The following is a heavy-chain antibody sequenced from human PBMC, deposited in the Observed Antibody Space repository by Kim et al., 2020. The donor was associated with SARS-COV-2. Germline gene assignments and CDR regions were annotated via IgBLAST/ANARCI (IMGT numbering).Heavy chain of an antibody. V-gene: IGHV3-21*01. Sequence: GKGRFTTSRDNAKNSLYLQMNSLRAEDTAVYYCARGYDILTGYYFFPDYWGQGTLVTVSS. D-gene: IGHD3-9*01. J-gene: IGHJ4*02. CDR3: ARGYDILTGYYFFPDY.